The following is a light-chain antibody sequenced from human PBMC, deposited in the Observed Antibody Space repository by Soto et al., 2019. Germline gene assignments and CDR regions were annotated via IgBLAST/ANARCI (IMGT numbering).Light chain of an antibody. CDR1: QSVSNNY. CDR2: GAS. Sequence: EIVLTQSPGTLSLSPGERATLSCRASQSVSNNYLAWYQQRPGQAPRLLIYGASSRATGIPDRFSGSGSGTDFTLTISRLEPEDFAVYYCQQYGSSPTFGGGTKVDIK. CDR3: QQYGSSPT. V-gene: IGKV3-20*01. J-gene: IGKJ4*01.